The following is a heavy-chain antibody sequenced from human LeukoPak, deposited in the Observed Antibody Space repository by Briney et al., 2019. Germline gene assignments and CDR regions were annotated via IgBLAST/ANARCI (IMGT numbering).Heavy chain of an antibody. J-gene: IGHJ5*01. CDR1: GFTFTTYW. D-gene: IGHD5-24*01. Sequence: GGSLRLSCAASGFTFTTYWMSWVRQTPEKGLEWVANIKEDGSRDYYVDSVKGRFTISRDNTKNLLYLQMKSLRAEDTAIYYCARDGGGYDSWGQGTLVTVSS. V-gene: IGHV3-7*01. CDR3: ARDGGGYDS. CDR2: IKEDGSRD.